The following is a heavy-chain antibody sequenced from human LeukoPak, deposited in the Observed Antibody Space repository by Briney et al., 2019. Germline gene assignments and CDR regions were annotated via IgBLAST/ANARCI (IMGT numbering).Heavy chain of an antibody. D-gene: IGHD5-12*01. Sequence: ASVKVSCKASGYTFTSYGISWVRQAPGQGLEWMGWISAYNGNTNYAQKFQGRVTITADKSTSTAYMELSSLRSEDTAVYYCARENLRYSGYDLSVSCDYWGQGTLVTVSS. CDR2: ISAYNGNT. CDR1: GYTFTSYG. J-gene: IGHJ4*02. V-gene: IGHV1-18*01. CDR3: ARENLRYSGYDLSVSCDY.